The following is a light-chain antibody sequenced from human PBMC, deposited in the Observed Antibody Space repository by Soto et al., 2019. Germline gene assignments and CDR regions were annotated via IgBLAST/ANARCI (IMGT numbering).Light chain of an antibody. J-gene: IGLJ2*01. V-gene: IGLV2-14*01. CDR2: DVS. CDR1: SSDVGGYNY. CDR3: SSYTSSPLGV. Sequence: QSVLTQPASVSGSPGQSITISCTGTSSDVGGYNYVSWYQQHPGKAPKLMIYDVSNRPSGVSNRFSGSKSGNTASLTISGLQAEDEADYYCSSYTSSPLGVFGGGTKLTVL.